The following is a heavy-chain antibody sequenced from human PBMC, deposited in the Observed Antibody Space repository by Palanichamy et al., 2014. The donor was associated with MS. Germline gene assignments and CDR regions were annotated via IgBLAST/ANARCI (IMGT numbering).Heavy chain of an antibody. V-gene: IGHV4-30-4*01. Sequence: QVQLQESGPGLVKPSQTLSLTCSVSGGSLSSGDYYWSWIRQPPGKGLEWIGYIYYSGSTYYNPSLKSRVTISVDRSKNQFSLKLRSVTAADTAVYYCARSKGDQVWGTYRSPFDYWGQGTLVTVSS. CDR3: ARSKGDQVWGTYRSPFDY. D-gene: IGHD3-16*02. J-gene: IGHJ4*02. CDR2: IYYSGST. CDR1: GGSLSSGDYY.